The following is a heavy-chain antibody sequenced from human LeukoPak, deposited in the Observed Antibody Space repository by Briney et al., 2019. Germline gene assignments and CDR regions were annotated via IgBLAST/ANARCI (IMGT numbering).Heavy chain of an antibody. D-gene: IGHD2-15*01. Sequence: GGSLRLSCAASGFTVSSNYMNWVRQAPEKGLEWVSVIYSGGSTYYADPVKGRLTISRDNSKNTLYLQMNSLRAEDTAIYYCAKKGPGGGYGMDVWGQGTTVTVSS. V-gene: IGHV3-53*01. CDR2: IYSGGST. CDR3: AKKGPGGGYGMDV. J-gene: IGHJ6*02. CDR1: GFTVSSNY.